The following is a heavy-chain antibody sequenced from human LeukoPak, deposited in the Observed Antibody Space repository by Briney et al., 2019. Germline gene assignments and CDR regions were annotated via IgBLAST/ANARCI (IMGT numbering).Heavy chain of an antibody. CDR3: ARASYFYYGMDV. Sequence: PGGSLRLSCEASGFTFASYAMSWVRQAPGKGLEWVSVIHSGGSTYYADSVKGRFTISRDNSKNTLYLQMNSLRAEDTAVYYCARASYFYYGMDVWGQGTTVTVSS. CDR2: IHSGGST. V-gene: IGHV3-53*01. CDR1: GFTFASYA. J-gene: IGHJ6*02.